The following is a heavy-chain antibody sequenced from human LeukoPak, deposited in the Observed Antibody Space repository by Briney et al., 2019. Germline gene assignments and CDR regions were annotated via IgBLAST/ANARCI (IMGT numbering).Heavy chain of an antibody. CDR2: IYYSGRT. CDR1: GCSISSYY. V-gene: IGHV4-59*01. J-gene: IGHJ4*02. D-gene: IGHD5-12*01. Sequence: SETLSLTCTVSGCSISSYYWSWIRQPPGKGLEWIGDIYYSGRTNDHPSLKSRVTTSLDTSKNQFSLKLSSVTAADTAVYYCARNSGYDYGGFDYWGQGTLVTVSS. CDR3: ARNSGYDYGGFDY.